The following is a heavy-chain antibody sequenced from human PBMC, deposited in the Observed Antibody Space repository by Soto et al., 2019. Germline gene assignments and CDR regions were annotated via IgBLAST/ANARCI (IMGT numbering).Heavy chain of an antibody. CDR2: INPNSGGT. CDR1: GYTFTGYY. V-gene: IGHV1-2*02. D-gene: IGHD2-21*02. Sequence: QVQLVQSGAEVKKPGASVKVSCKASGYTFTGYYMHWVRQAPGQGLEWMGWINPNSGGTNYAQKFQGRVTITRDTSASTAYMELSSLRSEDTAVYYCARAGVVVTSPASFWGQGTLVTVSS. J-gene: IGHJ4*02. CDR3: ARAGVVVTSPASF.